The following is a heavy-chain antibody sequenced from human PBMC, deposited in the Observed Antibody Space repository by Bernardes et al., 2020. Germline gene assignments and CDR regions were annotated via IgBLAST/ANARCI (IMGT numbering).Heavy chain of an antibody. CDR3: AKGPFSSSVYYFDH. Sequence: GGSLRLSCAASGFTFSTYAMSWVRQAPGKGLEWVSVISASDSSTHYADSVKGRFTISRDNSKNTLYLQMNGLRAEDTARYFCAKGPFSSSVYYFDHWGQGTLVTVSS. CDR2: ISASDSST. V-gene: IGHV3-23*01. D-gene: IGHD6-13*01. J-gene: IGHJ4*02. CDR1: GFTFSTYA.